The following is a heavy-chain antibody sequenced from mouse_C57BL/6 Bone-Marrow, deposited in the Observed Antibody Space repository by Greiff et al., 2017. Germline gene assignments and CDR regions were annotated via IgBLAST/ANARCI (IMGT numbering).Heavy chain of an antibody. Sequence: VQLQQSGPGLVQPSQSLSITCTVSGFSLPSYGVHWVRQSPGKGLEWLGVIWRGGSTDYNAAFMSRLSITKDNSKSQVFFKMNSLQADDTAIYYCAKNRAYGNFYFDYWGQGTTLTVSS. J-gene: IGHJ2*01. CDR3: AKNRAYGNFYFDY. D-gene: IGHD2-1*01. V-gene: IGHV2-5*01. CDR1: GFSLPSYG. CDR2: IWRGGST.